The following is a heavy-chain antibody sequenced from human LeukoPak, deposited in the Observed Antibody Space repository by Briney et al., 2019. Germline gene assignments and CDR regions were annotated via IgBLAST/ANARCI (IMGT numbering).Heavy chain of an antibody. J-gene: IGHJ5*02. D-gene: IGHD3-3*01. CDR1: GFLFSLHV. Sequence: GGSLRLSCAASGFLFSLHVMIWVRETPGKTLECVSAIYGGGHTTYYADSVRGRLIISRDNSKKTVFLQMNSLRAEDTATYYCARESVRSGSLKWFDPWGQGTLVTVSS. V-gene: IGHV3-23*01. CDR3: ARESVRSGSLKWFDP. CDR2: IYGGGHTT.